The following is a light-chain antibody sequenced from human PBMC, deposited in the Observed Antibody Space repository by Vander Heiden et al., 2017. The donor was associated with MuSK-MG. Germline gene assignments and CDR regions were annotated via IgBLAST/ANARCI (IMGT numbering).Light chain of an antibody. Sequence: DTVISQSPLPLHVPRGEPASTSCRSTLRFLHSNGYNYLDWHLKKPGQSPQLLIYLGSNRDGGVPERFSGSGSGTDFTLKSSRVEAEDVGVYYCMQARHTWTFGQGTKVEIK. V-gene: IGKV2-28*01. CDR3: MQARHTWT. CDR1: LRFLHSNGYNY. J-gene: IGKJ1*01. CDR2: LGS.